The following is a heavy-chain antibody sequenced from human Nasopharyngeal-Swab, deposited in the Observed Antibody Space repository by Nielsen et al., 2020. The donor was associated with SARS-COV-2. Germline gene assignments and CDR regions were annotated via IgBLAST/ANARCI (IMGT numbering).Heavy chain of an antibody. CDR1: GGSVSSGSYY. D-gene: IGHD1-26*01. CDR3: AREGRWDLYYYYCMDV. CDR2: IYYSGST. Sequence: SETLSLTCTVSGGSVSSGSYYWSWIRQPPGKGLEWIGYIYYSGSTNYNPSLKSRVTISVDTSKNQFSLKLSSVTAADTAVYYCAREGRWDLYYYYCMDVWGKGTTVTVSS. J-gene: IGHJ6*03. V-gene: IGHV4-61*01.